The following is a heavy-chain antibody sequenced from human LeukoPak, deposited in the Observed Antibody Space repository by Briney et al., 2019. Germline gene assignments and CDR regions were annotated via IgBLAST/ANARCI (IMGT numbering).Heavy chain of an antibody. J-gene: IGHJ4*02. V-gene: IGHV1-18*01. CDR3: ERRGGSFSHSDF. CDR2: VSAFNGNT. Sequence: ASVKVSCTASGYTFSSYGINWVRQAPGQGLEWMGSVSAFNGNTGYAPKLQGRVTMTTDTSTTTAYLEVGSLTSDDTAVYYCERRGGSFSHSDFWGQGTVVSVS. D-gene: IGHD1-26*01. CDR1: GYTFSSYG.